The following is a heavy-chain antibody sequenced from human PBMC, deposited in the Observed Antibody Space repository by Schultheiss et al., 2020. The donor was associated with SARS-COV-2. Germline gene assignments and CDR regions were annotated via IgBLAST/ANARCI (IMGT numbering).Heavy chain of an antibody. CDR3: ARVTSSSYPNWFDP. Sequence: ASVKVSCKASGYTFTSYDINWVRQATGQGLEWMGWMNPNSGNTGYAQKFQGRVTMTRNTSISTAYMELSSLRSEDTAVYYCARVTSSSYPNWFDPWGQGTLVTVSS. CDR2: MNPNSGNT. J-gene: IGHJ5*02. D-gene: IGHD6-6*01. CDR1: GYTFTSYD. V-gene: IGHV1-8*01.